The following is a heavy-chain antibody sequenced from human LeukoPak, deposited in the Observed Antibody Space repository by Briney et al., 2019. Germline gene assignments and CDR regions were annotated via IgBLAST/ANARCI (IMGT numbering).Heavy chain of an antibody. CDR2: IKQDGREK. CDR1: GFTFSTYW. CDR3: ARDSAGNDY. Sequence: GGSLRLACAPSGFTFSTYWVRCVRQAAGRWMEWVANIKQDGREKYYVDSVKGGLTISRDNAKNSLYLQMTSLRAEDTAMYYCARDSAGNDYWGQGTLVTVSS. V-gene: IGHV3-7*01. J-gene: IGHJ4*02. D-gene: IGHD6-19*01.